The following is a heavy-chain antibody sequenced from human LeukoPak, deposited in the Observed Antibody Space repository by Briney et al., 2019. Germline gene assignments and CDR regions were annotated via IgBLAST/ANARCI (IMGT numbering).Heavy chain of an antibody. J-gene: IGHJ3*02. CDR2: IDYRGST. V-gene: IGHV4-59*01. CDR1: DGSISNYY. Sequence: TSETLSLTCTVSDGSISNYYWSWIRQPPGTRLEWIAYIDYRGSTTYNPSLKSRVTISVDTSRNQFSLKLSSVTAADTAVYYCARSRSGYSYDHAAFDIWGQGTMVTVSS. CDR3: ARSRSGYSYDHAAFDI. D-gene: IGHD5-18*01.